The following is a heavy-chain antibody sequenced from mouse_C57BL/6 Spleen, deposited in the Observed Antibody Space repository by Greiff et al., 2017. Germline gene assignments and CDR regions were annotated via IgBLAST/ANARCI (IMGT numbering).Heavy chain of an antibody. J-gene: IGHJ2*01. CDR3: ARPDYSGNSYIDY. CDR1: GFTFSDYG. V-gene: IGHV5-17*03. D-gene: IGHD1-1*01. Sequence: EVMLVESGGGLVKPGGSLKLSCAASGFTFSDYGMHWVRQAPEKGLEWVAYISSGSSTIYYADTVKGRFTIYSDNAKHPLYLQMIRLSSEDTAIYYCARPDYSGNSYIDYWGQGTTLTVSS. CDR2: ISSGSSTI.